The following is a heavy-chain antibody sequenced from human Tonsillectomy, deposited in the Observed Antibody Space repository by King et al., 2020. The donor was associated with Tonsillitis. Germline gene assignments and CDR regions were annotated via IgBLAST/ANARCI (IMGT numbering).Heavy chain of an antibody. CDR2: INEDGSEK. CDR1: GFTFSDYW. J-gene: IGHJ3*02. CDR3: AREFGYSYGSTGFDI. Sequence: VQLVESGGGLVQPGGSLRLSCAGSGFTFSDYWINLVRQAPGKGLEWVANINEDGSEKYYVDSVKGRFTISRDNAKNSLFLQMNSLRAEDTAVYYCAREFGYSYGSTGFDIWGQGTMVTVSS. V-gene: IGHV3-7*03. D-gene: IGHD5-18*01.